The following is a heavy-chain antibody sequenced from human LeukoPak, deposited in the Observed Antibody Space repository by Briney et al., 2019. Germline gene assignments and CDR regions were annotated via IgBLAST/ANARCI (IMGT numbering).Heavy chain of an antibody. D-gene: IGHD6-6*01. CDR1: GFTFSSYA. J-gene: IGHJ3*02. Sequence: PGRSLRLSCAASGFTFSSYAMHWVRQAPGKGLEWVSVIYSGGSTYYADSVKGRFTISRDNSKNTLYLQMNSLRAEDTAVYYCARAPSSGDIWGQGTMVTVSS. CDR3: ARAPSSGDI. V-gene: IGHV3-53*01. CDR2: IYSGGST.